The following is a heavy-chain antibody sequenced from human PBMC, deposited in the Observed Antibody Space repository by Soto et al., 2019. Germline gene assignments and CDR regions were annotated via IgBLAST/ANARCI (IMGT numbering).Heavy chain of an antibody. CDR3: ARTNTPGSGWARNKWFEL. CDR1: GGSFSGYY. V-gene: IGHV4-34*01. CDR2: INHSGST. Sequence: PLEILSFTCAVYGGSFSGYYWILIRQPPGKGLECIGEINHSGSTNYNQSLKSRVTISVDTSKTQFSLKLSSVTAADTAGYYCARTNTPGSGWARNKWFELWGQVTLVT. J-gene: IGHJ5*02. D-gene: IGHD6-19*01.